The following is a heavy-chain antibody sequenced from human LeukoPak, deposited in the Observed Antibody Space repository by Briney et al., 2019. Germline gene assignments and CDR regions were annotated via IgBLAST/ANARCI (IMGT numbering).Heavy chain of an antibody. CDR3: ARDFSN. V-gene: IGHV3-7*03. CDR1: GFTFSSYA. D-gene: IGHD3-3*02. Sequence: GGSLRLSCAASGFTFSSYAMNWVRQAPGKGLEWVANIKQDGSEKFYVDSVKGRFTISRDNAKNSLYLQMNSLRAEDTAVYYCARDFSNWGQGTLVTVSS. CDR2: IKQDGSEK. J-gene: IGHJ4*02.